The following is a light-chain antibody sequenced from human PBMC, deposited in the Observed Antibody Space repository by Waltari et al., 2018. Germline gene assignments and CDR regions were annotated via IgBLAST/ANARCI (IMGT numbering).Light chain of an antibody. CDR1: SSNIGNNY. J-gene: IGLJ7*01. CDR2: ENT. CDR3: GTWDSSLSGAV. Sequence: QSVLTQPPSVSAAPGQRVTISCSGGSSNIGNNYVSWYRQFPGTAPKLLIYENTERPSGIPGRSSGSKSGTSATLDITGLQAGDEADYYCGTWDSSLSGAVVGGGTHLTVL. V-gene: IGLV1-51*02.